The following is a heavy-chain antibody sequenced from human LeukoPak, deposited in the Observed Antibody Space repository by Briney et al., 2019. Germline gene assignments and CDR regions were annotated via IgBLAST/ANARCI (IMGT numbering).Heavy chain of an antibody. CDR1: GFTFSSYG. Sequence: PGGSLRLSCAASGFTFSSYGMHWVRQAPGKGLEWVAVISYDGSNKYYADSVKGRFTISRDNSKNTLYLQMNSLRAEDTAVYYCAKDPIIRGAAAGPDYWGQGTLVTVSS. V-gene: IGHV3-30*18. CDR2: ISYDGSNK. CDR3: AKDPIIRGAAAGPDY. J-gene: IGHJ4*02. D-gene: IGHD6-13*01.